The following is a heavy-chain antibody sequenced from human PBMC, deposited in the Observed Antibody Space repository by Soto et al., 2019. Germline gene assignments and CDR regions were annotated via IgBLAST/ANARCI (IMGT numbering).Heavy chain of an antibody. V-gene: IGHV4-34*01. CDR2: INHSGST. CDR3: ARDYYDSSGYYPPRGDAFDI. J-gene: IGHJ3*02. Sequence: ETLSLTCAVYGGSFSDYSWTWIRQPPGKGLEWIGEINHSGSTYYNPSLKSRATISVDTSKNQFSLKLTSVSAADTAVYYCARDYYDSSGYYPPRGDAFDIWGQGTMVTVSS. D-gene: IGHD3-22*01. CDR1: GGSFSDYS.